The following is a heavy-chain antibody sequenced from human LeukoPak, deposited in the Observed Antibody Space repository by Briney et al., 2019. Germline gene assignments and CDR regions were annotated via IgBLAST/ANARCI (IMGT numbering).Heavy chain of an antibody. Sequence: GGSLRLSCAASGFTFSSYGMHWVRQAPGKGLEWVAVISYDGSNKYYADSVKGRFTISRDNSKNTLYLQMNSLRAEDTAVYYCAKDPTGDRPRRFDYWGQGTLVTVSS. V-gene: IGHV3-30*18. CDR3: AKDPTGDRPRRFDY. CDR1: GFTFSSYG. D-gene: IGHD7-27*01. CDR2: ISYDGSNK. J-gene: IGHJ4*02.